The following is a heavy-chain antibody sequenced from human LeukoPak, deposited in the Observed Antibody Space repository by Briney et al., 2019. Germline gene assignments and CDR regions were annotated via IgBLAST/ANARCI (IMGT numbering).Heavy chain of an antibody. J-gene: IGHJ4*02. CDR3: ARVSGYSGSGSYGY. V-gene: IGHV1-2*02. D-gene: IGHD3-10*01. Sequence: ASVKVSCKPSGYTFTDLYMHWVRQAPGQGLEWMGWINPNSGGATYAQNFQGRVTMTRDTSISTAYMELSRLRSDDTAVYYCARVSGYSGSGSYGYWGQGTLVTVSS. CDR2: INPNSGGA. CDR1: GYTFTDLY.